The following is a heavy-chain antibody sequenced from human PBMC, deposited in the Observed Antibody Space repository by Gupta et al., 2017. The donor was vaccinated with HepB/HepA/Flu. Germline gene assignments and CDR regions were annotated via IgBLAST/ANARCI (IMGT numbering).Heavy chain of an antibody. CDR1: GFTFSSYA. D-gene: IGHD6-19*01. Sequence: QVQLVESGGGGVQPGRSLRLSCAASGFTFSSYAMHWVRQAPGKGLEWVAVISFDGSNKYYADSVKGRFTISRDNSKNTLYVQMNSLRAEDTAVYYCARGSGWTFDYWGQGTLVTVSS. CDR3: ARGSGWTFDY. CDR2: ISFDGSNK. J-gene: IGHJ4*02. V-gene: IGHV3-30-3*01.